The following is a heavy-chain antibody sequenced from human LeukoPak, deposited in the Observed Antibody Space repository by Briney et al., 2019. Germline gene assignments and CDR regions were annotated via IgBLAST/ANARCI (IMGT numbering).Heavy chain of an antibody. CDR3: AKDRITVFGVVPDV. Sequence: PGGSLRLSCAASGFTFSSYAMSWVRQAPGKGLEWVSAISGSGGSTYYADPVKGRFTISRDNSKNTLYVQMNSLRAGDTAVYYCAKDRITVFGVVPDVWGKGTTVIVSS. J-gene: IGHJ6*04. V-gene: IGHV3-23*01. CDR1: GFTFSSYA. D-gene: IGHD3-3*01. CDR2: ISGSGGST.